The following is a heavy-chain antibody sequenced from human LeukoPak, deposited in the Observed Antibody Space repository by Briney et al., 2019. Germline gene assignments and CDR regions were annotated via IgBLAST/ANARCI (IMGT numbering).Heavy chain of an antibody. V-gene: IGHV3-7*01. Sequence: PGGSLRLSCAASGLTFSSYWMSWVRQAPGKGLEWVANIKQDGSEKYYVDSVKGRFTISRDNAKNSLYLQMNSLRAEDTAVYYCARLQTVLAVAGNNAFDIWGQGTMVTVSS. J-gene: IGHJ3*02. CDR2: IKQDGSEK. CDR1: GLTFSSYW. D-gene: IGHD6-19*01. CDR3: ARLQTVLAVAGNNAFDI.